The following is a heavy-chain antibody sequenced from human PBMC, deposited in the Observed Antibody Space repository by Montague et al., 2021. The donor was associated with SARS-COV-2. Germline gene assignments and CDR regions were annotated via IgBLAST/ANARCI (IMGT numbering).Heavy chain of an antibody. J-gene: IGHJ6*02. CDR3: ASALGYCSSTGCYSVYGMDV. CDR1: GGSISSSSYY. CDR2: IYYSGST. V-gene: IGHV4-39*01. Sequence: SETLSLTCTVSGGSISSSSYYWGWIRKPPGKGLEWIGSIYYSGSTYYNPSLKSRVTISVDTSKNQFSLKLSSVTAADTAVYYCASALGYCSSTGCYSVYGMDVWGQGTTVTVSS. D-gene: IGHD2-2*01.